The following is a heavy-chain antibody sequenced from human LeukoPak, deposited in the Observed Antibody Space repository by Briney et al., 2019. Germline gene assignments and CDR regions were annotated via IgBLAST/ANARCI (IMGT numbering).Heavy chain of an antibody. CDR1: GFSFSTYG. J-gene: IGHJ6*02. Sequence: GGSLRLSCEASGFSFSTYGMHWVRQAPGKGLEWASHISSSGSAIYYADSVKGPFTISRDNSKNTLYLQMNSLRAEDTAVYYCAKDHGAGGYGMDVWGQGTTVTVSS. V-gene: IGHV3-48*01. CDR3: AKDHGAGGYGMDV. CDR2: ISSSGSAI. D-gene: IGHD2-15*01.